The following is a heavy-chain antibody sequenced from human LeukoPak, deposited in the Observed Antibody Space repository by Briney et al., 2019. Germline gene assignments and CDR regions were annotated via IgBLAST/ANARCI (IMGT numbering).Heavy chain of an antibody. Sequence: GESLKISCKGSGCSFTSYWIGWVRQMPGKGLEWMGIIYPGDSDTRYSPSFQGQVTISADKSISTAYLQWSSLKASDTAMYYCARHAVYCSSTSCWYFDYWGQGTLVTVSS. CDR3: ARHAVYCSSTSCWYFDY. D-gene: IGHD2-2*01. CDR2: IYPGDSDT. V-gene: IGHV5-51*01. J-gene: IGHJ4*02. CDR1: GCSFTSYW.